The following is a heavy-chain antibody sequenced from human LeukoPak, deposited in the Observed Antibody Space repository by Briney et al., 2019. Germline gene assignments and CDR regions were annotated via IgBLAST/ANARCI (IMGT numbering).Heavy chain of an antibody. CDR2: ISGSGGST. J-gene: IGHJ4*02. CDR3: AKDPYGSGSYYTY. Sequence: GGSLRLSCAASGFTFSSYAMSWVRQAPGKGLEWVSAISGSGGSTYYADSVKGRFTIPRDNSKNALYLQMNSLRAEDTAVYYCAKDPYGSGSYYTYWGQGTLVTVSS. CDR1: GFTFSSYA. D-gene: IGHD3-10*01. V-gene: IGHV3-23*01.